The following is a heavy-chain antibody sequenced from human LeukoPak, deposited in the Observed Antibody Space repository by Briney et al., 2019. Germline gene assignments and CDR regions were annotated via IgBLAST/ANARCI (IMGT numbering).Heavy chain of an antibody. CDR2: MYHSGST. J-gene: IGHJ4*02. CDR3: ARVHGDYPDY. D-gene: IGHD4-17*01. CDR1: GYSISSAYY. V-gene: IGHV4-38-2*02. Sequence: PSETLSLTCSVSGYSISSAYYWGWIRQPPGKGLEWIGTMYHSGSTNYNPSLKSRVTISVDTSKNQFSLKLSSVTAADTAVYYCARVHGDYPDYWGQGTLVTVSS.